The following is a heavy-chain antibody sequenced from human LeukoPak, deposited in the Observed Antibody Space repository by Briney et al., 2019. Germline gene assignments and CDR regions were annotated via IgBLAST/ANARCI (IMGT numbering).Heavy chain of an antibody. J-gene: IGHJ5*02. CDR1: GGSFSGYY. V-gene: IGHV4-34*01. CDR3: ARGLWFGP. CDR2: LNHSGSS. Sequence: ASETLSLTCAVYGGSFSGYYWSWIRQPPGKGLEWIGELNHSGSSNYKPSLKSRVTISVDTSKTQFSLKLSSVTAAETAVYYCARGLWFGPWGQGTLVTVSS.